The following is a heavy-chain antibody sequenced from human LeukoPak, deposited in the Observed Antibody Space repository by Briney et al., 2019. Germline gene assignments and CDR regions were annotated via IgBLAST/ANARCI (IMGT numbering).Heavy chain of an antibody. Sequence: PGGSLRLSCAASGFTFSSYWMSWVRQAPGKGLEWVANIKQDGSEKYYVDSVKGRFTISRDNAKNSLYLQMNSLRAEDTAVYYCARVYPGYCSSTSCYNYYGMDVWGQGTTVTVSS. D-gene: IGHD2-2*02. CDR1: GFTFSSYW. V-gene: IGHV3-7*03. CDR2: IKQDGSEK. CDR3: ARVYPGYCSSTSCYNYYGMDV. J-gene: IGHJ6*02.